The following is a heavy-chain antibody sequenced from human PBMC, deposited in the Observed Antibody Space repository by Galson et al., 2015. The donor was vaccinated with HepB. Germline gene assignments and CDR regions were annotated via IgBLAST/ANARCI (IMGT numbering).Heavy chain of an antibody. Sequence: SVKVSCKASGGTFSSYAISWVRQAPGQGLEWMGGIIPIFGTANYAQKFQGRVTITADESTSTAYMELSSLRSEDTAVYYCARGITMVQGVTLGRFDPWGQGTLVTVSS. D-gene: IGHD3-10*01. CDR2: IIPIFGTA. CDR3: ARGITMVQGVTLGRFDP. CDR1: GGTFSSYA. V-gene: IGHV1-69*13. J-gene: IGHJ5*02.